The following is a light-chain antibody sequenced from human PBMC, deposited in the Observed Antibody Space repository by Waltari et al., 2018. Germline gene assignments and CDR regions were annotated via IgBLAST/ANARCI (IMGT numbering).Light chain of an antibody. Sequence: QSVLTQPPSVSEAPRQRVTISCSGSSYNIGNKSVHLYQQLPGKAPRLLIYDDSLLPSGVSDRFSGSKSGTSASLAISGLQSEDEALYYCATWDDSLNGGVFGGGTKLTVL. V-gene: IGLV1-36*01. CDR3: ATWDDSLNGGV. J-gene: IGLJ3*02. CDR1: SYNIGNKS. CDR2: DDS.